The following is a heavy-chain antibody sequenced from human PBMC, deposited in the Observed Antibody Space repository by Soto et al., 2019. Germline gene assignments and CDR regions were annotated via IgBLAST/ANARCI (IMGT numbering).Heavy chain of an antibody. CDR2: IYDGGSH. V-gene: IGHV4-30-4*01. D-gene: IGHD3-16*01. CDR3: TSGPYGDKVDY. CDR1: GESISDANYY. J-gene: IGHJ4*02. Sequence: VQLQGSGPRLVKPSQTLSLTCTVSGESISDANYYWSWIRHSPDKGLEWVGHIYDGGSHYSKPSLKSRVTVSIDTSNNQFSLQMSSMSAADTAVYYCTSGPYGDKVDYWGQGTLVTVSS.